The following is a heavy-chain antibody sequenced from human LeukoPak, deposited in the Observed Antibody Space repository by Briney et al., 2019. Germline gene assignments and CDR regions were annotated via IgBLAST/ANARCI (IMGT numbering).Heavy chain of an antibody. CDR1: GYTFTSYY. CDR2: INPSGGST. J-gene: IGHJ4*02. V-gene: IGHV1-46*01. Sequence: ASVKVSCTASGYTFTSYYMHWVRQAPGQGLEWMGIINPSGGSTSYAQKFQGRVTMTRDMSTSTVYMELSSLRSEDTAVYYCARAGYSSSSISSLVDYWGQGTLVTVSS. CDR3: ARAGYSSSSISSLVDY. D-gene: IGHD6-6*01.